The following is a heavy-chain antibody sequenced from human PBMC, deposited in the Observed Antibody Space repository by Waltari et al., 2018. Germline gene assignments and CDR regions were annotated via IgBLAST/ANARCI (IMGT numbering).Heavy chain of an antibody. V-gene: IGHV4-4*07. CDR3: ARDSDYYDSSGYYLDY. CDR2: IYTSGST. Sequence: QVQLQESGPGLVKPSETLSLTCTVSGGSISSYYWSWIRQPAGKGLEGIGRIYTSGSTNHNPSLKSRVAMSVDTSKNQFSRKLSSVTAADTAVYYCARDSDYYDSSGYYLDYWGQGTLVTVSS. CDR1: GGSISSYY. D-gene: IGHD3-22*01. J-gene: IGHJ4*02.